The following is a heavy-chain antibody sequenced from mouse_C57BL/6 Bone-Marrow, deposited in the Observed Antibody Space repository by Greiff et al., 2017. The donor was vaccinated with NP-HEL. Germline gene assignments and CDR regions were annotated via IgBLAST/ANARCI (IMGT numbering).Heavy chain of an antibody. J-gene: IGHJ1*03. D-gene: IGHD2-4*01. V-gene: IGHV2-6-1*01. CDR3: ARQDDYGPSSYWYFDV. Sequence: QVQLQQSGPGLVAPSQSLSITCTVSGFSLTSYGVHWVRQPPGKGLEWLVVLWSDGSTTYNSALNSRLSISKDNSKSQVFLKMNSRQTDDTAMYYCARQDDYGPSSYWYFDVWGTGTTVTVSS. CDR2: LWSDGST. CDR1: GFSLTSYG.